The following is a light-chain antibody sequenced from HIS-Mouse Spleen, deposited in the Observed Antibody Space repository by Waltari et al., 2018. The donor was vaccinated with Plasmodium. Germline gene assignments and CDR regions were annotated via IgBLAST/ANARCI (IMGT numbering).Light chain of an antibody. Sequence: SALTQYPAVSVALGQTVSITCQGDRRRSWYASWYQQKPGPAPVLVSYGKSNRPSGVPDRFSGSKSGNTASLTITGAQAEDEADYYCSSRNSSSTHQVFGGGTKLTVL. CDR2: GKS. V-gene: IGLV3-19*01. CDR1: RRRSWY. CDR3: SSRNSSSTHQV. J-gene: IGLJ3*02.